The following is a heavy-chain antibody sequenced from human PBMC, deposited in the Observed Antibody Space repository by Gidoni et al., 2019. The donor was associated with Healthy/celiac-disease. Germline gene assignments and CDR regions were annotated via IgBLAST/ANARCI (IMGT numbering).Heavy chain of an antibody. Sequence: QEQLQESGPGLVKPSQTLSRTCNVPGGSISCGGYYWSWIRQHPGKGLKWIGYIYYRGSTYYNPSLKSRVTISVDTSKNQFSLRLSSVTAADTAVYYCARAGPQAGYGDSFFVSWGQGTLVTVSS. CDR3: ARAGPQAGYGDSFFVS. V-gene: IGHV4-31*03. CDR1: GGSISCGGYY. D-gene: IGHD4-17*01. J-gene: IGHJ4*02. CDR2: IYYRGST.